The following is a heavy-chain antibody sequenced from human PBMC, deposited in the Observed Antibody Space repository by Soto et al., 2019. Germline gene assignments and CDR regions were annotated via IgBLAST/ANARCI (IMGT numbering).Heavy chain of an antibody. V-gene: IGHV3-30*07. CDR2: ISHDGNGQ. CDR3: TREHHSGGRAETFHP. J-gene: IGHJ1*01. Sequence: VQLVESGGGVVQPGTSLRLSCAASGVTFSTSVMHWVRQAPGKGLEWVTGISHDGNGQHYPDSVKGRFSVSKDNSKNTLFLQMDSLRAAATAVYYSTREHHSGGRAETFHPWGQGTRVTVSS. D-gene: IGHD2-15*01. CDR1: GVTFSTSV.